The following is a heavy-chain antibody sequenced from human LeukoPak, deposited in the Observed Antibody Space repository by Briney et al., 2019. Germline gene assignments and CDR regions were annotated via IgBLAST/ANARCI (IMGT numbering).Heavy chain of an antibody. CDR3: ARHPGYSSSWYGTRGFDY. CDR2: IYYSGSS. V-gene: IGHV4-39*01. CDR1: GGSISSSSYY. D-gene: IGHD6-13*01. J-gene: IGHJ4*02. Sequence: SETLSLTCTVSGGSISSSSYYWGWIRQPPGKGLEWIGSIYYSGSSYYNPSLNSRVTISVDTSKSQFSLKLNSVTAADTAVYYCARHPGYSSSWYGTRGFDYWGQGSPVTVSS.